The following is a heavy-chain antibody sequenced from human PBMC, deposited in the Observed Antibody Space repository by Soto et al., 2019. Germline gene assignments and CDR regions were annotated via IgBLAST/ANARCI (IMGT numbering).Heavy chain of an antibody. CDR2: IFPLTDIP. V-gene: IGHV1-69*04. Sequence: SVKVSCKTSGGTFRNYPINWVRQAPGQGLEWMGSIFPLTDIPDYAQNFQARLTISADKSTSTAYMELSSLTSDDTAMYFCARGPLVVLNYFESWGQGTLVTVSS. J-gene: IGHJ4*02. CDR1: GGTFRNYP. CDR3: ARGPLVVLNYFES.